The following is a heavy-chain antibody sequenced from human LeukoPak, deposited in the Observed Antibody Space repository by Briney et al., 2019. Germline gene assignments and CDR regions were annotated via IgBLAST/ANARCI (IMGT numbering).Heavy chain of an antibody. CDR1: GGSNSGYY. V-gene: IGHV4-59*01. J-gene: IGHJ6*03. CDR2: IYSSGTT. CDR3: ARRAPYFNYYMDV. Sequence: SETLSLTCTVSGGSNSGYYWIWIRQPPGKGLEWIGYIYSSGTTKYNPSLRSRVTISVDTSKMQFSLNLSSVTAADTAPYFCARRAPYFNYYMDVWGKGTTVTVSS.